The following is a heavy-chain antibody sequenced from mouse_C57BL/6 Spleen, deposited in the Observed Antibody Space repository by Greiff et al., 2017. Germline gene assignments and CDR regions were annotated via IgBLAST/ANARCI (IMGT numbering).Heavy chain of an antibody. D-gene: IGHD6-1*01. V-gene: IGHV5-4*01. CDR2: ISDGGSYT. CDR3: ARDSHEGFAY. CDR1: GFTFSSYA. Sequence: EVKVVESGGGLVKPGGSLKLSCAASGFTFSSYAMSWVRQTPEKRLEWVATISDGGSYTYYPDNVKGRFTISRDNAKNNLYLQMSHLKSEDTAMYDCARDSHEGFAYWGQGTLVTVSA. J-gene: IGHJ3*01.